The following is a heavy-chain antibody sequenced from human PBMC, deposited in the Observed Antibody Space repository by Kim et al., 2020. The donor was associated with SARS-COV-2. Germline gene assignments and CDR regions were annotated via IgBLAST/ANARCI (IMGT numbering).Heavy chain of an antibody. CDR3: TTEEMATGDY. V-gene: IGHV3-15*01. J-gene: IGHJ4*02. D-gene: IGHD5-12*01. Sequence: TDYAAPVKGRFTISSDDSKNTLYLQMNSLKTEDTAVYYCTTEEMATGDYWGQGTLVTVSS. CDR2: T.